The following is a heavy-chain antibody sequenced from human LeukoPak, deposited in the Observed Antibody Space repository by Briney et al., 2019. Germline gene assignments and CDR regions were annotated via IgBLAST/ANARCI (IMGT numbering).Heavy chain of an antibody. CDR3: ARVAYCGGDCYWPPFDY. CDR2: INPSGDST. Sequence: GASVKVSCKASGYMFTRYYLHWVRQAPGQGLEWMGMINPSGDSTSYAQKFQSRVTMTRDTSTSTVYMELSSLRSEDTAVYYCARVAYCGGDCYWPPFDYWGQGTLVTVSS. V-gene: IGHV1-46*01. CDR1: GYMFTRYY. D-gene: IGHD2-21*02. J-gene: IGHJ4*02.